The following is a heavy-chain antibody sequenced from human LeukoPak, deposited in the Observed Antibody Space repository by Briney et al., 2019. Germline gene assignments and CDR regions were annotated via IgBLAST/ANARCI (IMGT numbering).Heavy chain of an antibody. V-gene: IGHV4-59*12. CDR1: GGAISGYY. Sequence: PSETLSLTCTVSGGAISGYYWNWIRQPPGKGLEWIGHIHYSGSTNYNPSLRSRVTILVDTSKNQFSLELTSVTAADTAVYYCAGLGFCSGGRCLNDYWGQGTLVTVSS. CDR3: AGLGFCSGGRCLNDY. CDR2: IHYSGST. D-gene: IGHD2-15*01. J-gene: IGHJ4*02.